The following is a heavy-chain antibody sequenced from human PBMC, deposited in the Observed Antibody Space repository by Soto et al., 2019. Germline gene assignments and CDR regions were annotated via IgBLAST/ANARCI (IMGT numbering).Heavy chain of an antibody. V-gene: IGHV3-74*01. J-gene: IGHJ4*02. D-gene: IGHD1-1*01. CDR2: IKTDGSTT. Sequence: VQLVESGGGLVQPGESLRLSCEASGFTFSNHWMHWVRQAPGKGPGWVARIKTDGSTTNYSDYVKGLFTVSRDNAKTTLFLQMNSLRVEDTAVYYCARNWNGVDYWGQGTLVTVSS. CDR3: ARNWNGVDY. CDR1: GFTFSNHW.